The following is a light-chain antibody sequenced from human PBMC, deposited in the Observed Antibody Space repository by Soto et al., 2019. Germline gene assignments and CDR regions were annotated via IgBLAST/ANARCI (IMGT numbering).Light chain of an antibody. J-gene: IGLJ2*01. Sequence: QSALTQPASVSGSPGQSITISCTGTSSDVGSYNLVSWYQQHPGKAPKLMIYEGSKRPSGVSNRFSGSKSGNTASLTISGLQAEDEAYYYCCSYGGSHTVVFGGGTKLTVL. CDR1: SSDVGSYNL. CDR3: CSYGGSHTVV. CDR2: EGS. V-gene: IGLV2-23*01.